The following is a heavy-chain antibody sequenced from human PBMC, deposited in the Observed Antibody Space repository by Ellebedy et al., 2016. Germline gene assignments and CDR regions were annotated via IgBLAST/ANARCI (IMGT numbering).Heavy chain of an antibody. Sequence: GGSLRLXXKGSGYSFTSYWIGWVRQMPGKGLEWMGIIYPGDSDTRYSPSFQGQVTISADKSISTAYLQWSSLKASDTAMYYCARRDYDILTGYFGVYFDYWGQGTLVTVSS. CDR1: GYSFTSYW. D-gene: IGHD3-9*01. J-gene: IGHJ4*02. CDR2: IYPGDSDT. V-gene: IGHV5-51*01. CDR3: ARRDYDILTGYFGVYFDY.